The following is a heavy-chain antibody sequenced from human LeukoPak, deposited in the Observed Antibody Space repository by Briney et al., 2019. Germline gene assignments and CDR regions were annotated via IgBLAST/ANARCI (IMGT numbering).Heavy chain of an antibody. D-gene: IGHD1-20*01. V-gene: IGHV4-39*07. J-gene: IGHJ4*02. CDR2: IYYSGST. Sequence: SETLSLTCTVSGGSISSSSYYWGWIRQPPGKGLEWIGSIYYSGSTYYNPSLKSRVTISVDTSKNQFSLKLSSVTAADTAVYYCAREITGTNVDYWGQGTLVTVSS. CDR3: AREITGTNVDY. CDR1: GGSISSSSYY.